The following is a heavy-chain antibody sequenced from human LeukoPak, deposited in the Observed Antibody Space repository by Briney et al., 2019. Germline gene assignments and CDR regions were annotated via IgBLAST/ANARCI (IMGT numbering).Heavy chain of an antibody. CDR1: GGSFSGYY. V-gene: IGHV4-34*01. J-gene: IGHJ4*02. CDR2: INHSGST. CDR3: AREAVTMVRGVITDY. D-gene: IGHD3-10*01. Sequence: SETLSLTCAVYGGSFSGYYWSWIRQPPGKGLEWIGEINHSGSTNYNPSLKSRVTISVDTSKNQFSLKLSSVTAADTAVYYCAREAVTMVRGVITDYWGQGTLVTVSS.